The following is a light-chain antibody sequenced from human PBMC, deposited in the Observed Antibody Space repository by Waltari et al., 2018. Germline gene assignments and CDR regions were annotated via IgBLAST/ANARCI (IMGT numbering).Light chain of an antibody. J-gene: IGKJ1*01. CDR1: QDISSY. V-gene: IGKV1-9*01. Sequence: DIQLTRSPSFLSASVGDRVTITCRASQDISSYLAWYQQKPGKAPQLLIYAASSLQGGVPPRFSGRGSGSEFTLLISSLQPEDIAAYYCQQLNSYPLTFGQGTRVEIK. CDR2: AAS. CDR3: QQLNSYPLT.